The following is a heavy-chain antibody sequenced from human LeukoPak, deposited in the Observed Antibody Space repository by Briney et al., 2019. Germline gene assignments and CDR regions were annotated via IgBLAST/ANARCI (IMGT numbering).Heavy chain of an antibody. D-gene: IGHD3-22*01. V-gene: IGHV4-59*08. J-gene: IGHJ4*02. CDR3: ARSDSSGYYYVSYFDY. CDR2: IYYSGST. Sequence: PSETLSLTCTVSGGSISSYYWSWIRQPPGKGLEWIGYIYYSGSTNYNPSLKSRVTISVDTSKNQFSLKLSSVTAADTAVYYCARSDSSGYYYVSYFDYWGQGTLVTVSS. CDR1: GGSISSYY.